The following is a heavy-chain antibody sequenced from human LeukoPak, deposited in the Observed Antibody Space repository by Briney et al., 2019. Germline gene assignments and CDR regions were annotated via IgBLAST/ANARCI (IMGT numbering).Heavy chain of an antibody. D-gene: IGHD3-9*01. CDR2: INPNSGGT. CDR3: ARGRDYDILTGYHFDY. J-gene: IGHJ4*02. V-gene: IGHV1-2*02. CDR1: GYTFTGYY. Sequence: ASVKVSCKASGYTFTGYYMHWVRQAPGQGLEWMGWINPNSGGTNYAQKFQGRVTMTRDTSTSTAYMELRSLRSDDTAVYYCARGRDYDILTGYHFDYWGQGTLVTVSS.